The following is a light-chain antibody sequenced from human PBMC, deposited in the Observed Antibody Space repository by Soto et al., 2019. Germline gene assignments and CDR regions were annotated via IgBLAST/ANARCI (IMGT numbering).Light chain of an antibody. V-gene: IGKV1-5*01. CDR3: QQSETYPLS. CDR1: QTISTW. CDR2: DAS. Sequence: IQLTQSPSSLSASVGDRVTITGRASQTISTWLAWYQHKPGKAPNLLIYDASTLMSGVPSRFSGSGSGTEFNLTISSLQPGDFATYYCQQSETYPLSFGQGTRLEI. J-gene: IGKJ5*01.